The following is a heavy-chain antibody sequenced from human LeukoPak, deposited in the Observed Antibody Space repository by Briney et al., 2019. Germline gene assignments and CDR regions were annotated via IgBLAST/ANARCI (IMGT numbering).Heavy chain of an antibody. V-gene: IGHV3-48*03. Sequence: GGSLRLSCAASGFTFSSCEMNWVRQAPGKGLEWVSYISSSGSTIYYADSVKGRFTISRDNAKNSLYLQMNSLRAEDTAVYYCARAAAVGAEYYFDYWGQGTLVTVSS. CDR2: ISSSGSTI. CDR3: ARAAAVGAEYYFDY. CDR1: GFTFSSCE. J-gene: IGHJ4*02. D-gene: IGHD1-26*01.